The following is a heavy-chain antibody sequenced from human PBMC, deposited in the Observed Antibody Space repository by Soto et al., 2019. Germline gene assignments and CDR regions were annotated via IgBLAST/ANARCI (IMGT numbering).Heavy chain of an antibody. CDR1: GGSISSSPYY. D-gene: IGHD4-17*01. Sequence: SETLSLTCTVSGGSISSSPYYWGWIRQPPGKGLQWIGSIFYSGSTYYNPSLESRVVISVDSSKNQFSLKLNSLTAADTAVYYCARAYGDYVFDYWGQGTLVTVSS. CDR3: ARAYGDYVFDY. J-gene: IGHJ4*02. V-gene: IGHV4-39*01. CDR2: IFYSGST.